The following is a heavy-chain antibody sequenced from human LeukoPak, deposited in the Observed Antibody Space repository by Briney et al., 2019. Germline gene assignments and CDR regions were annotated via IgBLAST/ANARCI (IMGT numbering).Heavy chain of an antibody. CDR3: ARESGHCYGDNCFYFFDL. D-gene: IGHD2-21*01. CDR1: GGTFSSYA. J-gene: IGHJ4*02. Sequence: GASVKVSRKASGGTFSSYAISWVRQAPGQGLEWMGRIIPILGIANYAQKFQGRVTITADKSTSTAYMELSSLRSDDTAVYYCARESGHCYGDNCFYFFDLWGQGTLVTVSS. CDR2: IIPILGIA. V-gene: IGHV1-69*04.